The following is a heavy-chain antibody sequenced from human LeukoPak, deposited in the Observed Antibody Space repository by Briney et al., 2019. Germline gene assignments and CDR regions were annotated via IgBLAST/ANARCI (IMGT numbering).Heavy chain of an antibody. CDR1: GGSFSGYY. V-gene: IGHV4-34*01. CDR3: ADGDYGGNAFDY. D-gene: IGHD4-17*01. Sequence: KPSETLSLTCAVYGGSFSGYYWSWIRQPPGKGLEWIGEINHSGSTNYNPSLKSRVTISVDTSKNQFSLKLSSVTAADTAVYYCADGDYGGNAFDYWGQGTLVTVSS. J-gene: IGHJ4*02. CDR2: INHSGST.